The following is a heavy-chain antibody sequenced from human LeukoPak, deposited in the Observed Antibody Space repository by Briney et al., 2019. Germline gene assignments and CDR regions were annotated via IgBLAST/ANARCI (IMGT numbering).Heavy chain of an antibody. CDR2: IGTAGDT. CDR1: GFTFSSYD. CDR3: ARGLSNYYGSGSYFLGDAFDI. Sequence: GGSLRLSCAASGFTFSSYDMHWVRQATGKGLEWVSAIGTAGDTYYPGSVKGRFTISRENAKNSLYLQMNSLRAGDTAVYYCARGLSNYYGSGSYFLGDAFDIWGQGTMVTVSS. V-gene: IGHV3-13*01. D-gene: IGHD3-10*01. J-gene: IGHJ3*02.